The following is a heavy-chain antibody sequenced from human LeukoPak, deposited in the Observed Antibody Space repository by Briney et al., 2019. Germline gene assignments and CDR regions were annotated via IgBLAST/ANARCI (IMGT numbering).Heavy chain of an antibody. Sequence: ASVEVSCKVSGYTLTELSMHWLRQASGKGLEWMGGFDPEYGETIYAQNFQGRITLTQDTSTDTAYMELRSLRSEDTAVYYCATSQPLGFRIPFDYWGQGILVTVSS. J-gene: IGHJ4*02. CDR3: ATSQPLGFRIPFDY. CDR2: FDPEYGET. CDR1: GYTLTELS. V-gene: IGHV1-24*01. D-gene: IGHD1-14*01.